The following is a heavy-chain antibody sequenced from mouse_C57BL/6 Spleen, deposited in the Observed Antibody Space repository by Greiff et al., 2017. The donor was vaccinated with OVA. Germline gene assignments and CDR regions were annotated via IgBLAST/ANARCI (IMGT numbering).Heavy chain of an antibody. Sequence: QVQLQQSGAELARPGASVKMSCKASGYTFTSYTMHWVKQRPGQGLEWIGYINPSSGYTKYNQKFKDKATLTADKSSSTAYMQLSSLTSEDSAVYYCARALDYDAMDYWGQGTSVTVSS. CDR1: GYTFTSYT. CDR2: INPSSGYT. CDR3: ARALDYDAMDY. J-gene: IGHJ4*01. V-gene: IGHV1-4*01.